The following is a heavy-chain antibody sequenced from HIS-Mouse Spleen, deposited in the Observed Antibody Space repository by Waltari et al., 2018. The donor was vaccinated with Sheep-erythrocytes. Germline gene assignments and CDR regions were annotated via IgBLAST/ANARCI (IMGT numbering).Heavy chain of an antibody. Sequence: QVQLVQSGAEVKKPGASVKVSCKASGYTFTGYYMHWVRQAPGQGLEWLGWINPNSGGTTYEQKVQGRVTRTRDTSNSTASMEVSRLGSDDTAVYYCAGGYCSSTSCYGYVQHWGQGTLVTVSS. J-gene: IGHJ1*01. CDR3: AGGYCSSTSCYGYVQH. D-gene: IGHD2-2*01. CDR2: INPNSGGT. CDR1: GYTFTGYY. V-gene: IGHV1-2*02.